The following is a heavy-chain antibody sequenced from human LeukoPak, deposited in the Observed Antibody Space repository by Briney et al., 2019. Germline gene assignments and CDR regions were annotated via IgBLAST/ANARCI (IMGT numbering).Heavy chain of an antibody. Sequence: SVKVSCKASGGTFSSYAISWVRQALGQGLEWMGGIIPIFGTANYAQKFQGRVTITADESTSTAYMELSSLRSEDTAVYYCARSRGIPEYYFDYWGQGTLVTVSS. V-gene: IGHV1-69*13. D-gene: IGHD2-21*01. CDR1: GGTFSSYA. J-gene: IGHJ4*02. CDR3: ARSRGIPEYYFDY. CDR2: IIPIFGTA.